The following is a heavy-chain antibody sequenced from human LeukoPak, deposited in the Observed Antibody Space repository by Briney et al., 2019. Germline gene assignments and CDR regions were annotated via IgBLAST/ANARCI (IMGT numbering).Heavy chain of an antibody. CDR1: GFTFGTYG. Sequence: GGSLRLSCAASGFTFGTYGMSWVRQAPGKGLEWVSTFGGSGASVYYADSVKGRFTVSRDNSKNTLYLQMNSLRVEDTAVYYCAKSGPYYYDYWGQGTLVTVS. J-gene: IGHJ4*02. V-gene: IGHV3-23*01. D-gene: IGHD3-10*01. CDR2: FGGSGASV. CDR3: AKSGPYYYDY.